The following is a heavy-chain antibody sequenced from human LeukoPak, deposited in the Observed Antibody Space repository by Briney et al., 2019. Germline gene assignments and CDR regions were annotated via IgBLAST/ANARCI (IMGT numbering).Heavy chain of an antibody. CDR1: GFILSSYS. Sequence: GGSLRLSCAASGFILSSYSMNWVRQAPGKGLEWVSYISSSSSTIYYADSVKGRFTISRDNAKNSLYLQMNSLRAEDTAVYYCARDLDYDFWSGYLGYWGQGTLVTVSS. D-gene: IGHD3-3*01. J-gene: IGHJ4*02. CDR2: ISSSSSTI. V-gene: IGHV3-48*01. CDR3: ARDLDYDFWSGYLGY.